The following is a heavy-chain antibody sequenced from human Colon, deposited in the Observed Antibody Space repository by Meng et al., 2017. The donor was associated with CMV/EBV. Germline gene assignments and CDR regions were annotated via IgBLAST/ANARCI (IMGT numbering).Heavy chain of an antibody. J-gene: IGHJ4*02. V-gene: IGHV3-15*01. D-gene: IGHD3-10*01. CDR3: SAGAGMSDTDY. Sequence: AAYGFTLGKAWRSWVSQAQGKGMEWVGSIKRKSEGGTMDYAAPVKGRFSISRDDAKNTLYLEMNSLKIEDTAVYYCSAGAGMSDTDYWGQGTLVTVSS. CDR1: GFTLGKAW. CDR2: IKRKSEGGTM.